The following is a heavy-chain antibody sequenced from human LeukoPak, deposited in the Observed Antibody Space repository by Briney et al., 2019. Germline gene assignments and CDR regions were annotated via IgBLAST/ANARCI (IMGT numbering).Heavy chain of an antibody. CDR2: ISGSDGST. J-gene: IGHJ4*02. D-gene: IGHD2-21*02. V-gene: IGHV3-23*01. CDR3: EKDLGGSGDYRPY. Sequence: GGSLRLSCADSGFTFSSYAMSWVRQAPGKGLEWVSAISGSDGSTYYADSVKGRFTISRDNSKNTLYLQMNSLSAEDTAVYYCEKDLGGSGDYRPYWGQGSVVTVSS. CDR1: GFTFSSYA.